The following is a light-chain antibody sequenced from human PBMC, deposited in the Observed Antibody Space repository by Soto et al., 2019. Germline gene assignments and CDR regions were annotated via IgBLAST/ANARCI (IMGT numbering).Light chain of an antibody. Sequence: QSALTQPASVSGSPGQSITISCTGTSSDVGGYNYVSWYQQHPGKALKLMIYDVSNRPSGVSNRFSGSKSGNTASLTISGLQAEDEAEYYCSSYTSTNTVVFGGGTKLTVL. CDR2: DVS. V-gene: IGLV2-14*03. CDR1: SSDVGGYNY. CDR3: SSYTSTNTVV. J-gene: IGLJ2*01.